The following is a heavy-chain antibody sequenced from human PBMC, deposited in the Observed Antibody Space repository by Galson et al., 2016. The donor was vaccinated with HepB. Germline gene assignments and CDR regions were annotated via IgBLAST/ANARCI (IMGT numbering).Heavy chain of an antibody. Sequence: SLRLSCAASGFTFSSHAMSWVRQAPGKGLEWVSSITGSGGTTDYTDSVKGRFTISRDNSKNTLHLQMNSLRAEDTAVYYCAKHRDPGGSSPWGQGTLVTVSS. D-gene: IGHD2-15*01. CDR3: AKHRDPGGSSP. V-gene: IGHV3-23*01. CDR2: ITGSGGTT. J-gene: IGHJ5*02. CDR1: GFTFSSHA.